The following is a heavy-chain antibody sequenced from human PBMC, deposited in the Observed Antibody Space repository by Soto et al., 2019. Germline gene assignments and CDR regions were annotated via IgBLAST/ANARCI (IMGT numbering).Heavy chain of an antibody. J-gene: IGHJ6*02. CDR3: ARATSITIFGVDYYYYGMDV. Sequence: LSLTCTVSGGSISSGGYYWSWIRQHPGKGLEWIGYIYYSGSTYYNPSLKSRVTISVDTSKNQFSLKLSSVTAADTAVYYCARATSITIFGVDYYYYGMDVWRQGTTVTVSS. D-gene: IGHD3-3*01. CDR1: GGSISSGGYY. V-gene: IGHV4-31*03. CDR2: IYYSGST.